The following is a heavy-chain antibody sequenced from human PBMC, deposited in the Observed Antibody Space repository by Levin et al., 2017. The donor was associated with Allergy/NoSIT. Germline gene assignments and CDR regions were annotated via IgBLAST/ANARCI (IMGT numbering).Heavy chain of an antibody. D-gene: IGHD5-12*01. CDR1: GFTFSSYW. CDR2: INSDGSST. Sequence: GGSLRLSCAASGFTFSSYWMHWVRQAPGKGLVWVSRINSDGSSTSYADSVKGRFTISRDNAKNTLYLQMNSLRAEDTAVYYCVPSIVATAPLDYWGQGTLVTVSS. CDR3: VPSIVATAPLDY. J-gene: IGHJ4*02. V-gene: IGHV3-74*01.